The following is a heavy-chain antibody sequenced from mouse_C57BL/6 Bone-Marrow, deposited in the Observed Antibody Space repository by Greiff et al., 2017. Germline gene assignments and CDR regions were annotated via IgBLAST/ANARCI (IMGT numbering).Heavy chain of an antibody. J-gene: IGHJ2*01. Sequence: VKLVESGPGLVKPSQSLILTCATTGFTITSGYFWIWLRPPPGKLLEWMWYITHSGEIFYNPTLQGPISITRETSKNQFFLQLNSVITEDTAMYYCAGDRFVDGSSDYWGQGTTLTVSS. CDR3: AGDRFVDGSSDY. CDR1: GFTITSGYF. V-gene: IGHV12-3*01. CDR2: ITHSGEI. D-gene: IGHD2-3*01.